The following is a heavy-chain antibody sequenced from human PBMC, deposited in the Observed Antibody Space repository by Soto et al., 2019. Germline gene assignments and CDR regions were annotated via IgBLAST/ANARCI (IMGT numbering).Heavy chain of an antibody. D-gene: IGHD3-3*01. V-gene: IGHV1-69*06. CDR3: ARASIGITIFGVVSQRRNYYYGMDV. Sequence: ASVKVSCKASGGTFSSYAISWVRQAPGQGLEWMGGIIPIFGTANYAQKFQGRVTITADKSTSTAYMELSSLRSEDTAVYYCARASIGITIFGVVSQRRNYYYGMDVWGQGTTVTVSS. J-gene: IGHJ6*02. CDR1: GGTFSSYA. CDR2: IIPIFGTA.